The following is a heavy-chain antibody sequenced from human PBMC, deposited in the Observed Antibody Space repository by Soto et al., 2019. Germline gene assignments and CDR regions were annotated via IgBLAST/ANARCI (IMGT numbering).Heavy chain of an antibody. CDR2: IYYSGST. CDR1: GGFISSSTNY. CDR3: ARDIGSYAYGEGY. D-gene: IGHD3-10*01. Sequence: ASETLSLTCTVSGGFISSSTNYWGWIRQPPGKGLESIGTIYYSGSTSYNPSLESRLTISVDTSKNQFSLKLSSVTAADTAVYYCARDIGSYAYGEGYWGQGIQVTVSS. J-gene: IGHJ4*02. V-gene: IGHV4-39*02.